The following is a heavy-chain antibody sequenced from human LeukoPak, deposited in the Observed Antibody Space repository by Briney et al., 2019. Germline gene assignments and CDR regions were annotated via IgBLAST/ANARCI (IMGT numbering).Heavy chain of an antibody. CDR2: ISATGDST. D-gene: IGHD3-22*01. J-gene: IGHJ4*02. Sequence: GGSLRLSCTVSGFTFSYSAMSWVRQSSGKGLEWVSSISATGDSTYYADSVKGRVTISRDNSKNTLILQMNSLRAEDTALYYCAKAARTGGSSGDFYYFHYWGQGTLVTASS. V-gene: IGHV3-23*01. CDR3: AKAARTGGSSGDFYYFHY. CDR1: GFTFSYSA.